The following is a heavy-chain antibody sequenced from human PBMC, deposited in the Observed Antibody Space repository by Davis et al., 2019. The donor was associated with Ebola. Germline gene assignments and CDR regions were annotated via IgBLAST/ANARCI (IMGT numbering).Heavy chain of an antibody. CDR3: ARVRKDYGDPFYYYYYYMDV. V-gene: IGHV4-59*01. CDR1: GGSISSYY. J-gene: IGHJ6*03. CDR2: IYYSGST. D-gene: IGHD4-17*01. Sequence: PSETLSLTCTVSGGSISSYYWSWIRQPPGKGLEWIGYIYYSGSTNYNPSLKSRVTISVDTSKNQFSLKLSSVTAADTAVYYCARVRKDYGDPFYYYYYYMDVWGKGTTVTVSS.